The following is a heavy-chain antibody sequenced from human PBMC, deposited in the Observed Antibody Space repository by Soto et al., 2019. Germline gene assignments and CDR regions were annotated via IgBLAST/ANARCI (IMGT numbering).Heavy chain of an antibody. CDR1: GGSMSSNY. Sequence: PSETLSLTCTVSGGSMSSNYWSWIRQSPGKGLEWIGFVYYGGTNYNPSFESRVTMSVDTPKNQFSLELNSVTAADTAVYYCVSYRGAFYFDHRGKGALVTVSS. CDR3: VSYRGAFYFDH. V-gene: IGHV4-59*01. CDR2: VYYGGT. D-gene: IGHD4-4*01. J-gene: IGHJ4*02.